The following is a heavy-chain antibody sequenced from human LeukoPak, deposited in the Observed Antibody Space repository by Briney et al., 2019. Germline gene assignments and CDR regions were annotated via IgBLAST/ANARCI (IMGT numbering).Heavy chain of an antibody. Sequence: SETLSLTCTVSGGPISSGGYYWSWIRQHPGKGLEWIGYIYYSGSTYYNPSLKSRVTISVDTSKNQFSLKLSSVTAADTAVYYCARGWDMTYYMDVWGKGTTVTVSS. J-gene: IGHJ6*03. CDR3: ARGWDMTYYMDV. CDR2: IYYSGST. D-gene: IGHD2-15*01. V-gene: IGHV4-31*03. CDR1: GGPISSGGYY.